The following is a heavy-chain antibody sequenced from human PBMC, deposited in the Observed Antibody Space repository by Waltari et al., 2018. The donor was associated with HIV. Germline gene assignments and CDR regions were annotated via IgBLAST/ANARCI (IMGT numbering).Heavy chain of an antibody. J-gene: IGHJ5*02. CDR1: GFIFNSYS. D-gene: IGHD6-6*01. CDR2: IISSGNFK. CDR3: ARDSRGSTWSLNWFDP. V-gene: IGHV3-21*02. Sequence: EVQLVESGGGPVKPGESLRLSCVTSGFIFNSYSMNWVRRAPGKGQGWVSSIISSGNFKHSADSVKGRFTSSRDNAENSLYLQMNGLRAEDTAIYYCARDSRGSTWSLNWFDPWGQGTLFTVSS.